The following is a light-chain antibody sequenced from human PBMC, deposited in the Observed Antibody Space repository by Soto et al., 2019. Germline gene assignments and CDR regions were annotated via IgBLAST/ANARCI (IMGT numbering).Light chain of an antibody. CDR1: QSISTN. CDR2: GAS. CDR3: QQYDIWPPT. J-gene: IGKJ1*01. Sequence: MTQSPSILSASVGDRVTITCRASQSISTNLAWFQQKPGQTPRLLFNGASTRATGIPARFTGSGSGTEFILTISSLQSEDFAVYYCQQYDIWPPTFGQGTKVDIK. V-gene: IGKV3-15*01.